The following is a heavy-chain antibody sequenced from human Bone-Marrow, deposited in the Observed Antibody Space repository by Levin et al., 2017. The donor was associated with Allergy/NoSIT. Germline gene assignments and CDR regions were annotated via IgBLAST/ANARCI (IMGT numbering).Heavy chain of an antibody. Sequence: GASVKVSCAASGFIFSNYGITWVRQAPAKGLEWVSAISASGSTKSYADSVKGRFIISRDNVKNTVFLQMNSLRAEDTAVYYCAKGVIIYYYDGMDVWGQGTTVTVSS. CDR2: ISASGSTK. CDR3: AKGVIIYYYDGMDV. J-gene: IGHJ6*02. D-gene: IGHD3-10*01. V-gene: IGHV3-23*01. CDR1: GFIFSNYG.